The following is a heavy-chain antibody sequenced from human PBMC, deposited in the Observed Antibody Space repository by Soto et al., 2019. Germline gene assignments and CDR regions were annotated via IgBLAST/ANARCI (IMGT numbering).Heavy chain of an antibody. V-gene: IGHV1-18*04. CDR2: ISPYNGNT. Sequence: ASLKVSCKASGYTFTSNGISWVRQAPVQGLEWMGWISPYNGNTNYAQNLQGRVTMTTDTSTSTAYMELRSLRSDDTAVYYCARDPIMVAATNYYGMDVWGQGTPVTVSS. CDR3: ARDPIMVAATNYYGMDV. J-gene: IGHJ6*02. D-gene: IGHD2-15*01. CDR1: GYTFTSNG.